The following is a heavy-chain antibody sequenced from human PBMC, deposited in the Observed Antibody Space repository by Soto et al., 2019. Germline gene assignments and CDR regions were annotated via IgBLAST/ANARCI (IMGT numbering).Heavy chain of an antibody. CDR1: GFTLSMSA. D-gene: IGHD3-16*02. CDR3: AKDRGIIVKAGDAFDV. V-gene: IGHV3-23*01. CDR2: ISDSGDRT. Sequence: GGSLRLSCASSGFTLSMSAVDWVRQAPGKGLEWVSYISDSGDRTYYADSVKGRFTISRDRSKNTVSLQMDSLRAEDTAVYYCAKDRGIIVKAGDAFDVWGQGTKVTVSS. J-gene: IGHJ3*01.